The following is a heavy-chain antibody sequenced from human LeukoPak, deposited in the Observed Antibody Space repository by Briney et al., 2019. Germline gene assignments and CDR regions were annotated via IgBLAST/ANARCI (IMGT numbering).Heavy chain of an antibody. CDR1: GGTFSSYA. CDR2: IIPIFGTA. D-gene: IGHD2-2*03. V-gene: IGHV1-69*05. J-gene: IGHJ3*02. Sequence: ASVKVSCKASGGTFSSYAISWVRQAPGQGLEWMGGIIPIFGTANYAQKFQGRVTITTDESTSTAYMELSSLRSEDTAVYYCARDSIGYCSSTSCRYRDAFDIWGQGTMVTVSS. CDR3: ARDSIGYCSSTSCRYRDAFDI.